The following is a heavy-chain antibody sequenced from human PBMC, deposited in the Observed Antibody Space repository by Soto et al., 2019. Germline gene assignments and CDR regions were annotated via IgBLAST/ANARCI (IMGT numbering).Heavy chain of an antibody. J-gene: IGHJ3*02. CDR1: GGTFSSYA. V-gene: IGHV1-69*13. CDR2: IIPIFGTA. D-gene: IGHD3-3*01. CDR3: ASFKSIFGAKRGNAFDI. Sequence: SVKVSCKASGGTFSSYAISWVRQAPGQGLEWMGGIIPIFGTANYAQKFQGRVTITADESTSTVYMELSSLRSEDTAVYYCASFKSIFGAKRGNAFDIWGQGTMVTVSS.